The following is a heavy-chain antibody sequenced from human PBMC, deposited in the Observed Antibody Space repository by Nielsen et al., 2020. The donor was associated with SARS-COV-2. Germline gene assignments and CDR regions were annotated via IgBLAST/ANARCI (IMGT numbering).Heavy chain of an antibody. J-gene: IGHJ6*02. CDR2: INPYSGGT. D-gene: IGHD3/OR15-3a*01. CDR1: GGTFSSYA. Sequence: ASVKVSCKASGGTFSSYAISWVRQAPGQGLEWMGRINPYSGGTNYAQNFQGTVTMTRDASISTVYMELTSDDTAVYYCARARATIFGLVMSYGMDVWGQGTTVAVSS. CDR3: ARARATIFGLVMSYGMDV. V-gene: IGHV1-2*06.